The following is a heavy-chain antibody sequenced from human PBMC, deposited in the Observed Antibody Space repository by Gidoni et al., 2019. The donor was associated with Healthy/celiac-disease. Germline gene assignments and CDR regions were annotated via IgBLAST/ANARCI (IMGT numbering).Heavy chain of an antibody. Sequence: QVQLQQWGAGLLKPSETLSLTCAVYGWSFSGYSWSWIRPPPGKGLEWIGEINHSGSTNYNPSLKSRVTISVDTSKNQFSLKLSAVTAADTAVYYCARSRYSSSWYKNPFDYWGQGTLVTVSS. D-gene: IGHD6-13*01. V-gene: IGHV4-34*01. CDR2: INHSGST. CDR1: GWSFSGYS. CDR3: ARSRYSSSWYKNPFDY. J-gene: IGHJ4*02.